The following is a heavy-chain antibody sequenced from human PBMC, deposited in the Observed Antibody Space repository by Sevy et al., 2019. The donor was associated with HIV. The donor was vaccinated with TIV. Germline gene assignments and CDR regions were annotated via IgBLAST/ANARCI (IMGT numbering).Heavy chain of an antibody. CDR3: AKLHSRMIPGNGALDY. CDR2: VSPTSLRT. J-gene: IGHJ4*01. D-gene: IGHD3-16*01. CDR1: GFSFSNYV. V-gene: IGHV3-23*01. Sequence: GGSLRLSCTASGFSFSNYVMAWVRQAPGKGLEWVSSVSPTSLRTYYAESVKGRFTISRDNSKNTLYLQMNSLRAEDTAIYYCAKLHSRMIPGNGALDYWGRGTLVTVSS.